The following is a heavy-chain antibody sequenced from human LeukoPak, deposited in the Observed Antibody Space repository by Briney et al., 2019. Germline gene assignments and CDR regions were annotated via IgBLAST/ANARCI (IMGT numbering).Heavy chain of an antibody. CDR2: IIPIFGTA. Sequence: SVKVSCTASGGTFSSYAISWVRQAPGQGLEWMGGIIPIFGTANYAQKFQGRVTITTDESTSTAYMELSSLRSEDTAVYYCARAMSSSFSPEETYYYYMDVWGKGTTVTVSS. D-gene: IGHD6-6*01. V-gene: IGHV1-69*05. CDR1: GGTFSSYA. CDR3: ARAMSSSFSPEETYYYYMDV. J-gene: IGHJ6*03.